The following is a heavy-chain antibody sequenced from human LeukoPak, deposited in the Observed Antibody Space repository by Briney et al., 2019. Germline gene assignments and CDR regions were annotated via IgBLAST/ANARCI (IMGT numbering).Heavy chain of an antibody. J-gene: IGHJ4*02. CDR3: ARLRMTTVTTHSHHPGDY. CDR2: ISSSSSYI. CDR1: GFTFSSYS. Sequence: PGGSLRLSCAASGFTFSSYSVNWVRQAPGKGLEWVSSISSSSSYIYYADSVKGRFTISRDNAKNSLYLQMNSLGAEDTAVYYCARLRMTTVTTHSHHPGDYWGQGTLVTVSS. D-gene: IGHD4-4*01. V-gene: IGHV3-21*01.